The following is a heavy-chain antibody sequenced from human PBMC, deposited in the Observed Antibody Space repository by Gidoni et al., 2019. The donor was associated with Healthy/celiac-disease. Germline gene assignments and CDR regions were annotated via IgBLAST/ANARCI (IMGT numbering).Heavy chain of an antibody. D-gene: IGHD3-9*01. Sequence: EVQLVQSGAEVKKPGESLRISCKGSGYSFTSYWISWVRQMPGKGLEWMGRIDPSDSYTNYSPSFQGHVTISADKSISTAYLQWSSLKASDTAMYYCAGWSRILTGFPSDGVGYWGQGTLVTVSS. CDR2: IDPSDSYT. V-gene: IGHV5-10-1*03. J-gene: IGHJ4*02. CDR3: AGWSRILTGFPSDGVGY. CDR1: GYSFTSYW.